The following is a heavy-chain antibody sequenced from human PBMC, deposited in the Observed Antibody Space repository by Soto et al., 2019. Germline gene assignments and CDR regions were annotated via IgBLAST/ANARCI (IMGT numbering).Heavy chain of an antibody. Sequence: QVQLVQSGAEVKKPGSSVKVSCKASGGTFSSYAISWLRQAHGQGLSWMGGIIPIFGTANYAQQFQGRVTITADESTSTAYMELSSRRSEDTAVYYGASCRSTSCHYWGQGTLVTVSS. V-gene: IGHV1-69*01. CDR3: ASCRSTSCHY. J-gene: IGHJ4*02. D-gene: IGHD2-2*01. CDR2: IIPIFGTA. CDR1: GGTFSSYA.